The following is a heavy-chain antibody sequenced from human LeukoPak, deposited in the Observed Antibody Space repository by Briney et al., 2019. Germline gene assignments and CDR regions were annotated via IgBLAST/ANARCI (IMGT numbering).Heavy chain of an antibody. D-gene: IGHD2-15*01. J-gene: IGHJ4*02. CDR2: IYYSGST. V-gene: IGHV4-59*01. Sequence: SDTLSLTCTVSGGSISSYYWSWIWQPPEKGLEWIGYIYYSGSTNYNPSLKSRVTISVDTSKNQFSLKLSSVTAADTAVYYCARDVGGREGLDYWGQGTLVTVSS. CDR1: GGSISSYY. CDR3: ARDVGGREGLDY.